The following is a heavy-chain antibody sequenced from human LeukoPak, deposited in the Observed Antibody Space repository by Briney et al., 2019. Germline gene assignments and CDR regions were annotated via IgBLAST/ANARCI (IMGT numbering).Heavy chain of an antibody. J-gene: IGHJ6*02. CDR3: ARGPTIYYYYGMDV. V-gene: IGHV3-33*01. CDR1: GFTFSSYG. Sequence: PGGSLRLSCAASGFTFSSYGMHWVRQAPGKGLEWVAVIWYDGSNKYYADSVKGRFTISRDNSKNTLYLQMNSLRAEDTAVYYCARGPTIYYYYGMDVWGQGTTVTVSS. D-gene: IGHD2-2*01. CDR2: IWYDGSNK.